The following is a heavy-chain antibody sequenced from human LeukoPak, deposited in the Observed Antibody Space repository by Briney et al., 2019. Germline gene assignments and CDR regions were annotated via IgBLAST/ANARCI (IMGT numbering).Heavy chain of an antibody. D-gene: IGHD2/OR15-2a*01. Sequence: GGSLRLSCAASGFTFSSYGMNWVRQAPGKGLEWVSSISGTSAYIYYADSVRGRFTISRDNAKNSLYLQLNSLRAEDTAVYYCARDPSVLDYFDYWGQGTLVTVSS. CDR3: ARDPSVLDYFDY. CDR2: ISGTSAYI. J-gene: IGHJ4*02. V-gene: IGHV3-21*01. CDR1: GFTFSSYG.